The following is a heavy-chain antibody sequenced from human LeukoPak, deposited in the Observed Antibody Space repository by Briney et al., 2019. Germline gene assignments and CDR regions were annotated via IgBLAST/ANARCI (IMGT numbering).Heavy chain of an antibody. D-gene: IGHD1-14*01. CDR2: IYSGGST. J-gene: IGHJ5*02. Sequence: GGSLRLSCAASGFTVSSNYMSWVRQAPGKGLEWVSVIYSGGSTYYADSVKGRFTISRDNSKNTLYLQMNSLRAEDTAVYYCTTGGIKGPNWFDPWGQGTLVTVSS. CDR1: GFTVSSNY. V-gene: IGHV3-53*01. CDR3: TTGGIKGPNWFDP.